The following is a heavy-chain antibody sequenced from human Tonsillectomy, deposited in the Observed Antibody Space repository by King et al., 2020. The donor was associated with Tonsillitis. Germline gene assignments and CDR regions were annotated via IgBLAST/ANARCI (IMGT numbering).Heavy chain of an antibody. D-gene: IGHD3-10*01. V-gene: IGHV4-4*02. J-gene: IGHJ4*02. Sequence: QLQESGPGLVKPSGTLSLTCAVSGGSISSSNWWNWVRQPPGKGLEWIGEIHHSGSTNYNPSLKSRVTISVDKSKNQFSLKLSSVTAADTAVYYCERSGRDYYGSGSHYNFFDYWGQGTLVTVSS. CDR1: GGSISSSNW. CDR2: IHHSGST. CDR3: ERSGRDYYGSGSHYNFFDY.